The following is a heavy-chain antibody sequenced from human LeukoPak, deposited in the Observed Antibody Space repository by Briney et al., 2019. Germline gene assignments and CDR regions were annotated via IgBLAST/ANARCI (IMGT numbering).Heavy chain of an antibody. CDR2: ISAYNGNT. CDR1: GYTFTSYG. D-gene: IGHD3-3*01. J-gene: IGHJ3*02. Sequence: ASVKVSCKASGYTFTSYGISWVRQAPGQGLEWMVWISAYNGNTNYAQKLQGRVTMTTDTSTGTAYMELRSLRSDDTAVYYCARDGKYYDFWSGYSYDAFDIWGQGTMVTVSS. V-gene: IGHV1-18*01. CDR3: ARDGKYYDFWSGYSYDAFDI.